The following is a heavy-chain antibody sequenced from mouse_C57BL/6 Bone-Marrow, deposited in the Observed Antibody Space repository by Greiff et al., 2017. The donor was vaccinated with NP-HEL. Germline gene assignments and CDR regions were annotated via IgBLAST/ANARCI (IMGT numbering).Heavy chain of an antibody. CDR2: IDPSDSYT. J-gene: IGHJ3*01. Sequence: QVQLQQSGAELVRPGTSVKLSCKASGYTFTSYWMHWVKQRPGQGLEWIGVIDPSDSYTNYNQKFKGKATLTVDTSSSTAYMQLSSLTSEDSAVYYCARGGDLYYDYPRFGFGAYWGQGTLVTVSA. CDR3: ARGGDLYYDYPRFGFGAY. CDR1: GYTFTSYW. V-gene: IGHV1-59*01. D-gene: IGHD2-4*01.